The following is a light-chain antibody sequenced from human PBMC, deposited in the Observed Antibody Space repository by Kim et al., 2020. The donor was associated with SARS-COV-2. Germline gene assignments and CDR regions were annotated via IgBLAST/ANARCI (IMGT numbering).Light chain of an antibody. Sequence: GSPGESATLSCRASQSVTNYLAWYQQRPGQAPRLLIYGASTRATGIPARFSGSGSGTEFTLAISSLQSEDFAVYYCQQYDNWPQTFGQGTKVDIK. CDR3: QQYDNWPQT. CDR1: QSVTNY. CDR2: GAS. V-gene: IGKV3-15*01. J-gene: IGKJ1*01.